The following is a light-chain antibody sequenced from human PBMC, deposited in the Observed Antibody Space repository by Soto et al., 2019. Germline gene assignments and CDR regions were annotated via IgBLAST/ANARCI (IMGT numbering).Light chain of an antibody. V-gene: IGLV2-14*01. Sequence: QSALTQPASVSGSPGQSITISCTGTSSDIGSHNYVSWYQQHPGKAPKLMIYDVSNRPSGVSNRFSGSKSGNTASLTISGLQAEDEADYYCSSYSSSSTPHAFGTGTKVTVL. CDR1: SSDIGSHNY. CDR3: SSYSSSSTPHA. J-gene: IGLJ1*01. CDR2: DVS.